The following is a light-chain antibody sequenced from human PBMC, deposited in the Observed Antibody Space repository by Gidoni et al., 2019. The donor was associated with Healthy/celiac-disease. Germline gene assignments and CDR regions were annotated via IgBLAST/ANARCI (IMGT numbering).Light chain of an antibody. J-gene: IGKJ4*01. CDR3: MQGIHLPLT. CDR2: EVS. V-gene: IGKV2-29*02. Sequence: DIVMTQTPLSLSVTPGQPASISCKSSQSLLHSDGKTYLYWYLQKPGQSPQLLIYEVSGRFSGVPDRFSGSGSGTDFTLKISRVEAEDVGGYYCMQGIHLPLTFGGGTKVEIK. CDR1: QSLLHSDGKTY.